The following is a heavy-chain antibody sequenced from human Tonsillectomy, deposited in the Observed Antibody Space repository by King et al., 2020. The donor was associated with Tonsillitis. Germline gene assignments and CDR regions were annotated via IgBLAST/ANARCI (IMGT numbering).Heavy chain of an antibody. V-gene: IGHV3-7*01. CDR1: GFTFSSYW. CDR3: ARDLRNYEAGDY. J-gene: IGHJ4*02. D-gene: IGHD1-7*01. CDR2: IKQDGSGK. Sequence: VQLVESGGGLVQPGGSLRLSCAAAGFTFSSYWMSWVRQAPGKGLEWVANIKQDGSGKYYGDSVKGRFTISRDNSKNSLYLQMNSLRAEDTAVYYCARDLRNYEAGDYWGQGTLVTVSS.